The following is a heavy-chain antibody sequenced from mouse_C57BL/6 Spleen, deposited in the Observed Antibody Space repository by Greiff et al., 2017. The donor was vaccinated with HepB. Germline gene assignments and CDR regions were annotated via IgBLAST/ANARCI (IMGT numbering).Heavy chain of an antibody. V-gene: IGHV1-82*01. Sequence: QVQLKESGPELVKPGASVKISCKASGYAFSSSWMNWVKQRPGKGLEWIGRIYPGDGDTNYNGKFKGKATLTADKSSSTAYMQLSSLTSEDSAVYFCARGGYGSSYWYFDVWGTGTTVTVSS. CDR1: GYAFSSSW. J-gene: IGHJ1*03. D-gene: IGHD1-1*01. CDR3: ARGGYGSSYWYFDV. CDR2: IYPGDGDT.